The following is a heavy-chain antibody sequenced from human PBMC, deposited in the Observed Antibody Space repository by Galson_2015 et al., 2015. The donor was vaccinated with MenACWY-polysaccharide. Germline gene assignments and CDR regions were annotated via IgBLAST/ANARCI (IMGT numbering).Heavy chain of an antibody. V-gene: IGHV3-23*01. CDR1: GFTFNNHA. J-gene: IGHJ4*02. Sequence: SLRLSCAASGFTFNNHAMNWVRQPPGKGLEWVSGISGSGGSTYYVDSVKGRFTISRDNSKNTLFLQMNSLRAEDTAIYYCAKAECGGDGPVRGGPDYGGQGTLVTVSS. CDR2: ISGSGGST. CDR3: AKAECGGDGPVRGGPDY. D-gene: IGHD2-21*02.